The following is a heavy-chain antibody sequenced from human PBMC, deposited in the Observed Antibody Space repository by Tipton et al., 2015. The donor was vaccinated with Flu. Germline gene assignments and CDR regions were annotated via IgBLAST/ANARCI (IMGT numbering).Heavy chain of an antibody. Sequence: QSGPEVKKPGASVKVSCKASGYTFSNYYLHWVRQAPGQGLEWVGVINPSGNVTNYEEKFQGRVTMTRDTSTSTGYMELSSLRSEDTAMYYCATLDYWGQGTLVTVSS. V-gene: IGHV1-46*03. CDR1: GYTFSNYY. CDR2: INPSGNVT. J-gene: IGHJ4*02. CDR3: ATLDY.